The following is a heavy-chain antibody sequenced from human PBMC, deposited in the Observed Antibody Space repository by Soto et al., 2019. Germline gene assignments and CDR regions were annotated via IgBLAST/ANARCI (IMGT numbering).Heavy chain of an antibody. CDR1: GFTFSSYA. D-gene: IGHD3-22*01. J-gene: IGHJ4*02. CDR2: ISYDGSNK. Sequence: PGGSLRLSCAASGFTFSSYAMHWVRQAPGKGLEWVAVISYDGSNKYYADSVKGRFTISRDNSKNTLYLQMNSLRAEDTAVYYCARVARITMIVVVIDYYFDCWGQGTLVTVSS. CDR3: ARVARITMIVVVIDYYFDC. V-gene: IGHV3-30-3*01.